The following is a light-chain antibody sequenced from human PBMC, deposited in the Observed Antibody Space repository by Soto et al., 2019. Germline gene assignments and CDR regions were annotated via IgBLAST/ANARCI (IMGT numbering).Light chain of an antibody. CDR1: QTISSW. Sequence: EIVMTQSPATLSVSPGERATLSCRASQTISSWLAWYQQKPGKAPKLLIYKASTLKSGVPSRFSGSGSGTEFTLTISSLQPDDFATYYCQHYNSYSEAFGQGTKVDIK. V-gene: IGKV1-5*03. J-gene: IGKJ1*01. CDR2: KAS. CDR3: QHYNSYSEA.